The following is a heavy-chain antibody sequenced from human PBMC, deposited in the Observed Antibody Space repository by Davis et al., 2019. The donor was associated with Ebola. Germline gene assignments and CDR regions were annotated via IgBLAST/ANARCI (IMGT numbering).Heavy chain of an antibody. V-gene: IGHV1-2*02. CDR1: GYTFTGYY. J-gene: IGHJ6*03. CDR2: INPNSGGT. D-gene: IGHD1-26*01. Sequence: ASVKVSCKASGYTFTGYYMHWVRQAPGQGLEWMGWINPNSGGTNYALKFQGRVTMTRDTSISTAYMELSRLRSDDTAVYYCARGKTLWGLAPSHYMDVWGKGTTVTVSS. CDR3: ARGKTLWGLAPSHYMDV.